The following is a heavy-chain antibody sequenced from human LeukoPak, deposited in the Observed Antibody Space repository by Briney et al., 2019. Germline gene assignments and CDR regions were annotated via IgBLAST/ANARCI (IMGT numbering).Heavy chain of an antibody. CDR1: GFSLSTSGMC. CDR2: IDWDDDK. J-gene: IGHJ4*02. Sequence: SAPALVKPTQTLTLTCTFSGFSLSTSGMCVSWIRQPPGKALEWLARIDWDDDKYYSTSLKTRLTISKDTSKNQVVLTMTNMDPVDTATYYCARIRMVRGVIINDYWGQGTLVTVSS. CDR3: ARIRMVRGVIINDY. V-gene: IGHV2-70*11. D-gene: IGHD3-10*01.